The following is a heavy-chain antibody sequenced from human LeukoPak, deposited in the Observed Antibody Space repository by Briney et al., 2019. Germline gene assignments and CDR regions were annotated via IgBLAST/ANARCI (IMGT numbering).Heavy chain of an antibody. CDR2: IKQDGSEK. CDR1: GFTFSSYS. D-gene: IGHD1-26*01. J-gene: IGHJ4*02. CDR3: ARGQYSGSYWSSY. V-gene: IGHV3-7*01. Sequence: GGSLRLSCAASGFTFSSYSMNWVRQAPGKGLEWVANIKQDGSEKYYVDSVKGRFTISRDNAKNSLYLQMNSLRAEDTAVYYCARGQYSGSYWSSYWGQGTLVTVSS.